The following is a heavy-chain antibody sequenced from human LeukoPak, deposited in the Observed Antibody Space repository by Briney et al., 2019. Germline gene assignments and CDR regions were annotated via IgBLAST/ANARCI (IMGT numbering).Heavy chain of an antibody. CDR3: AKGSDAYYDSSGYYYVWEYYFDY. CDR1: GFTFRSYA. V-gene: IGHV3-23*01. CDR2: ISGSGGST. D-gene: IGHD3-22*01. J-gene: IGHJ4*02. Sequence: GGSLRLSCAASGFTFRSYAMSWVRQAPGKGLEWVSAISGSGGSTYYADSVKGRFTISRGNSKNTLYLQMNSLRAEDTAVYYCAKGSDAYYDSSGYYYVWEYYFDYWGQGTLVTVSS.